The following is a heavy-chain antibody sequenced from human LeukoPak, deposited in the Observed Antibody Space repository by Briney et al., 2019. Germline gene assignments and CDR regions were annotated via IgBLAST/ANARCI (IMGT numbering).Heavy chain of an antibody. CDR2: ISTNGGST. V-gene: IGHV3-64*02. Sequence: GGSLGLSCAASGFTFSSHSMHWVRQAPGKGLEYVSGISTNGGSTNYAGSVKGRFTISRDNCKKPLFLQMGRLRAEHMAVYYCARGGGRNTTMVWAFDYWGQGTLVTVSS. J-gene: IGHJ4*02. CDR3: ARGGGRNTTMVWAFDY. D-gene: IGHD5-18*01. CDR1: GFTFSSHS.